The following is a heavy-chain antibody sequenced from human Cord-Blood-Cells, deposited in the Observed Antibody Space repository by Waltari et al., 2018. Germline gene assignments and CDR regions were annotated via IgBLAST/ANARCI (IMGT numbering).Heavy chain of an antibody. CDR2: IYHSGGT. J-gene: IGHJ2*01. D-gene: IGHD2-2*01. V-gene: IGHV4-30-2*01. CDR1: GGSISSGGYS. Sequence: QLQLQESGSGLVKPSQTLSLTCAVSGGSISSGGYSWSWIQQPPGKGLEWIGYIYHSGGTCDTPSLMSRVTISVDRSKNQFSRKLSSVTAADTAVYYCARGPGYCSSTSCYWYFDLWGRGTLVTVSS. CDR3: ARGPGYCSSTSCYWYFDL.